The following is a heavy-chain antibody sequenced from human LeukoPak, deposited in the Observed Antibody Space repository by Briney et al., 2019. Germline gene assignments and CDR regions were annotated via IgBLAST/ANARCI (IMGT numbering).Heavy chain of an antibody. Sequence: ASVKVSCKASGYTFTGYYMHWVRQAPGQGLEWMGWINPNSGGTNYAQKFQGRVTMTRDTSISTAYMELSRLRSDDTAVYYCARVGGYSYGACDYWGQGTLATVSS. J-gene: IGHJ4*02. D-gene: IGHD5-18*01. CDR2: INPNSGGT. CDR1: GYTFTGYY. V-gene: IGHV1-2*02. CDR3: ARVGGYSYGACDY.